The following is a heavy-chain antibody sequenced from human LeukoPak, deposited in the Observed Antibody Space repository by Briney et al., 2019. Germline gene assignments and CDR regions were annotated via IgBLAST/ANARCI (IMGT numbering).Heavy chain of an antibody. CDR3: ARDLGLYYYDRSGYPTSY. Sequence: GGSLRLSCAASGFTFSSYAMHWVRQAPGKGLEWVAVISYDGSNKYYADSVKGRFTISRDNSKNTLYLQMNSLRAEDTAVYYCARDLGLYYYDRSGYPTSYWGQGTLVTVSS. CDR2: ISYDGSNK. J-gene: IGHJ4*02. D-gene: IGHD3-22*01. V-gene: IGHV3-30-3*01. CDR1: GFTFSSYA.